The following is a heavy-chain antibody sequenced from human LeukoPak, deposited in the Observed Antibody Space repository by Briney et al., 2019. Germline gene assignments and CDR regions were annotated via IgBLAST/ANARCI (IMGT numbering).Heavy chain of an antibody. CDR2: IYFSGST. V-gene: IGHV4-59*01. CDR3: ARSYYDILTGYYLFDY. J-gene: IGHJ4*02. D-gene: IGHD3-9*01. CDR1: GGSISSYY. Sequence: SETLSLTCTVSGGSISSYYWSWIRQPPGKGLEWIGYIYFSGSTNYNPSLESRVTISVDTSKSQFSLKLSSVTAADTAVYYCARSYYDILTGYYLFDYWGQGTLVTVSS.